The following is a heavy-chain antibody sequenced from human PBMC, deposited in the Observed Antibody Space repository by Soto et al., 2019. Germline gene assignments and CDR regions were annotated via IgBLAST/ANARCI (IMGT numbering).Heavy chain of an antibody. CDR2: IYYSGSP. Sequence: SETLSLTCTVSGGSISSGDYYWSWIRQPPGKGLEWIGYIYYSGSPNYNPSLKSRVTISVDKSKNQFSLYLHSVTAADTAVYYCARDGAYGIYGMDVWGQGTTVTVSS. J-gene: IGHJ6*02. CDR3: ARDGAYGIYGMDV. D-gene: IGHD3-10*01. V-gene: IGHV4-30-4*01. CDR1: GGSISSGDYY.